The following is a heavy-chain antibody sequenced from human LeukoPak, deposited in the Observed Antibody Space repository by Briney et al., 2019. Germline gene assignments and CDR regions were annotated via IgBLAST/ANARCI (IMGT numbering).Heavy chain of an antibody. CDR2: ISYDGSNK. CDR3: ARELYDDILTGHTTQYNCFDP. D-gene: IGHD3-9*01. J-gene: IGHJ5*02. Sequence: GGSLRLSCAASGFTFSSYAMHWVRQAPGKGLEWVAVISYDGSNKSYADSVKGRFTISRDNSKNTLYLQMNSLRAEDTAVYYCARELYDDILTGHTTQYNCFDPWGQGTLVTVSS. V-gene: IGHV3-30-3*01. CDR1: GFTFSSYA.